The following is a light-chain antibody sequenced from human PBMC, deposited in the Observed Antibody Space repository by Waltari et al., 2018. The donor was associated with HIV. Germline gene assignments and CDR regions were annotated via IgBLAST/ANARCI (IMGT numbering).Light chain of an antibody. CDR3: SSYTSSSTFV. Sequence: QSALTQPPSVSGSPGQSVTISCTGTSSDVGSYNRVSWYQQPPGTAPKLMIYEVSNRPSGVPVRFSGSKSGNTASLTISGLQAEDEADYYCSSYTSSSTFVFGGGTKLTVL. CDR1: SSDVGSYNR. V-gene: IGLV2-18*02. J-gene: IGLJ2*01. CDR2: EVS.